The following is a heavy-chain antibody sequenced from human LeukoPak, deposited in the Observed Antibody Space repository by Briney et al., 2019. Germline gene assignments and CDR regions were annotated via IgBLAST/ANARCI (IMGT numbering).Heavy chain of an antibody. Sequence: ASVKVSCKASGYTFTSYYMHWVRQAPGQGLEWMGIINPSGGSTSYAQKFQGRVTMTRDTSTSTVYMELSSLRSEDTAVYYCARGSVLLWFGELGGMDVWGQGTTVTVSS. J-gene: IGHJ6*02. CDR2: INPSGGST. V-gene: IGHV1-46*01. CDR3: ARGSVLLWFGELGGMDV. D-gene: IGHD3-10*01. CDR1: GYTFTSYY.